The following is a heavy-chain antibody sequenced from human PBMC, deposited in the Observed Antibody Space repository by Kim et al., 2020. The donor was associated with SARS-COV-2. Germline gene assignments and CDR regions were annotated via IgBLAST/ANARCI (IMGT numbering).Heavy chain of an antibody. CDR1: GYTFTSYG. CDR2: ISAYNGNT. J-gene: IGHJ3*02. D-gene: IGHD3-22*01. V-gene: IGHV1-18*01. Sequence: VKVSCKASGYTFTSYGISWVRQAPGQGLEWMGWISAYNGNTNYAQKLQGRVTMTTDTSTSTAYMELRSLRSDDTAVYYCARDTPDYYDSSGYYPHAFDIWGQGTMVTVSS. CDR3: ARDTPDYYDSSGYYPHAFDI.